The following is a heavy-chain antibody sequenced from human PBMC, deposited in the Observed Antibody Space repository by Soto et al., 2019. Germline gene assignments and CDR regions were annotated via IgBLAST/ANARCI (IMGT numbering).Heavy chain of an antibody. J-gene: IGHJ3*02. Sequence: QVRLQEWGPGLVKPSQTLSLKCSVSGGSITTGVRYWSWIRQLPGKGLEWIVDIYYSGNTYYNASLQSRVTISVEAAKNQFSLKLSSVTAADKAVYYCAQALVFTGGDGFDIWGQGRLVTVSS. CDR3: AQALVFTGGDGFDI. CDR1: GGSITTGVRY. CDR2: IYYSGNT. V-gene: IGHV4-31*02. D-gene: IGHD1-1*01.